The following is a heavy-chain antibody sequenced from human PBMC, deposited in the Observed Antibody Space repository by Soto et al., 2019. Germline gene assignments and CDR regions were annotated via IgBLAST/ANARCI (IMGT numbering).Heavy chain of an antibody. D-gene: IGHD6-6*01. CDR2: ISYDGSNK. J-gene: IGHJ4*02. Sequence: GGSLRLSCAASGFTFSTYCXKWVRQAPGKGLEWVAVISYDGSNKYYADSVKGRFTISRDNSKNTLYLQMNSLRAEDTAVYYCAKDQQSSSNYWGQGTLVTVSS. CDR1: GFTFSTYC. V-gene: IGHV3-30*18. CDR3: AKDQQSSSNY.